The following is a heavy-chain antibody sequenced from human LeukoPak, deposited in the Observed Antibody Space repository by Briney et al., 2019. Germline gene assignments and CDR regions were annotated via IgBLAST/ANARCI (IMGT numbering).Heavy chain of an antibody. CDR3: ARDSITGDNSLDY. Sequence: AGGSLRLSCAASGFTFSDYYMSWIRQAPGKGLEWVSYISSSGSTIYYADSVKGRFTVSRDNSKNTLYLQMNSLRAEDTAVYYCARDSITGDNSLDYWGRGTLVTVSS. V-gene: IGHV3-11*04. J-gene: IGHJ4*02. D-gene: IGHD7-27*01. CDR2: ISSSGSTI. CDR1: GFTFSDYY.